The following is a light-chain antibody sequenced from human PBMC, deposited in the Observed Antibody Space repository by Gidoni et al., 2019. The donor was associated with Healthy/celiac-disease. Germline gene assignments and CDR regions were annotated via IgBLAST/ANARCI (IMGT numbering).Light chain of an antibody. CDR2: WAS. CDR3: QQYYSTPLT. V-gene: IGKV4-1*01. J-gene: IGKJ4*01. Sequence: ESLGERATINCKSSQSVLYSSNNKNYLAWYQQKPGQPPKLLIYWASTRESGVPDRFSGSGSGTDFTLTISSLQAEDVAVYYCQQYYSTPLTFGGGTKVEIK. CDR1: QSVLYSSNNKNY.